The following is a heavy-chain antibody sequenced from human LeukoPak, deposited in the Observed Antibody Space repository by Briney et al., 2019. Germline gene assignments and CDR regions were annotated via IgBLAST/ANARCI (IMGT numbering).Heavy chain of an antibody. D-gene: IGHD3-10*01. CDR2: IRSDGRNR. CDR3: AKGPVRGVITSYYYYMDV. V-gene: IGHV3-30*02. Sequence: PGGSLRLSCAAPGFTFSSYGMHWDRQAPGKGLERVAFIRSDGRNRYYADSLKGRFTISRDNSKNTLYLQMNRLRAEDTAVYYCAKGPVRGVITSYYYYMDVWGKGTTVTISS. CDR1: GFTFSSYG. J-gene: IGHJ6*03.